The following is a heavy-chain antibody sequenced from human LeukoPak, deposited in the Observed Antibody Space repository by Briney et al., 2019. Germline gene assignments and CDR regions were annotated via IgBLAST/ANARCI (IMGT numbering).Heavy chain of an antibody. V-gene: IGHV4-59*08. CDR2: IYYSGST. CDR3: ARHVGSSSWQNFDY. J-gene: IGHJ4*02. D-gene: IGHD6-13*01. Sequence: SETLSLTCTVSGGSISSYYWSWIRQPPGKGLEWIGYIYYSGSTNYNPSLKSRVTISVDTSKNQFSLKLSSVTAADTAVCYCARHVGSSSWQNFDYWGQGTLVTVSS. CDR1: GGSISSYY.